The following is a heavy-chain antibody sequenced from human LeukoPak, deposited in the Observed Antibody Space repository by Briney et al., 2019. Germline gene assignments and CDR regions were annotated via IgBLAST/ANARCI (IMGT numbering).Heavy chain of an antibody. CDR1: GGSFSGYY. Sequence: SETLSLTCAVYGGSFSGYYWSWIRQPAGKGLEWIGRIYTSGSTNYNPSLKSRVTMSVDTSKNQFSLKLSSVTAADTAVYYCARASGYDSAFDYWGQGTLVTVSS. V-gene: IGHV4-59*10. D-gene: IGHD5-12*01. CDR2: IYTSGST. J-gene: IGHJ4*02. CDR3: ARASGYDSAFDY.